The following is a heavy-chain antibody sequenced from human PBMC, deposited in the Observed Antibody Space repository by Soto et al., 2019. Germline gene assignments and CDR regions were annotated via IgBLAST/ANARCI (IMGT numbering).Heavy chain of an antibody. V-gene: IGHV3-23*01. CDR3: PKASSNRLRYSDL. CDR2: ISGSGGST. Sequence: PGGSLGLSCGAPGVPLRSEAVGGVRPDPGKGLEWVSGISGSGGSTYYADSVKGRFTISRDNSRNTLYLQMNSLRAEDTAVYYCPKASSNRLRYSDLSGRGTLVTVSS. CDR1: GVPLRSEA. D-gene: IGHD6-13*01. J-gene: IGHJ2*01.